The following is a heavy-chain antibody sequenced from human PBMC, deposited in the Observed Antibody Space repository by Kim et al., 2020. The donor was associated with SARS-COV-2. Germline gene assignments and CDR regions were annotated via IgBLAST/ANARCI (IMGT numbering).Heavy chain of an antibody. D-gene: IGHD1-26*01. V-gene: IGHV3-21*01. CDR2: ISTTSAYI. CDR1: GFTFSSYD. J-gene: IGHJ4*02. Sequence: GGSLRLSCATSGFTFSSYDMNWVRQAPGKGLEWVSSISTTSAYIYYAGSIKGRFTVSRDNAKNSLYLQMDSLIGEDTAVYYCARGGSGSLIRRAPFDFWGQGTLVTVSS. CDR3: ARGGSGSLIRRAPFDF.